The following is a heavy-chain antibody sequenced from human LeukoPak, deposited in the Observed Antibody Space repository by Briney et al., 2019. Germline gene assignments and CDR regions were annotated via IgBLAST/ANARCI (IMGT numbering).Heavy chain of an antibody. CDR1: GYTFTSYD. D-gene: IGHD3-3*01. V-gene: IGHV1-8*01. Sequence: ASVNVSCKASGYTFTSYDINWVRQATGQGLEWMGWMNPNSGNTGYAQKFQGRVTMARNTSISTAYMELSSLRSEDTAVYYCARQITRITIFGVVIRYYGMDVWGQGTTVTVSS. CDR3: ARQITRITIFGVVIRYYGMDV. CDR2: MNPNSGNT. J-gene: IGHJ6*02.